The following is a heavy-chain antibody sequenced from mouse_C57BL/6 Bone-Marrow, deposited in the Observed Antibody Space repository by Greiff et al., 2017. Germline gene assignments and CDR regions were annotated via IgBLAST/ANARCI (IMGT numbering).Heavy chain of an antibody. V-gene: IGHV3-6*01. CDR3: ARENYGSSLDY. CDR1: GYSITSGYY. J-gene: IGHJ2*01. Sequence: EVKLMESGPGLVKPSQSLSLTCSVTGYSITSGYYWNWIRQFPGNKLEWMGYISYDGSNNYNPSLKNRISITRDTSKNPFFLTLNSVTTEDTATYYCARENYGSSLDYWGQGTTLTVSS. D-gene: IGHD1-1*01. CDR2: ISYDGSN.